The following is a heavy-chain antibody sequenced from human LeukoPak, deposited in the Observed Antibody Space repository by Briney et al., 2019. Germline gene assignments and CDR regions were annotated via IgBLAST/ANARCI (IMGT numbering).Heavy chain of an antibody. Sequence: RRSLRLSCAASRFTFSTYSMNWVRQAPGKALEWVSSISSGSTYMYNADSLKGRFTISRDNAKNSLYLQMNSLRAEDTAVYYCARGPTIIGVAGTWPLDYWGQGTLVTVSS. V-gene: IGHV3-21*01. CDR3: ARGPTIIGVAGTWPLDY. J-gene: IGHJ4*02. CDR2: ISSGSTYM. CDR1: RFTFSTYS. D-gene: IGHD6-19*01.